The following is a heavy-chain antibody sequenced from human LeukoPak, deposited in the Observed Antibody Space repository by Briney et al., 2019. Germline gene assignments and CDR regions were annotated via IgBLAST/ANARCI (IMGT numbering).Heavy chain of an antibody. CDR3: AKSLGSPHAFDI. Sequence: ASVKVSCKVSGYTLTELSMHWVRQAPGKGLEWMGGFDPEDGETIYAQKFQGRVTMTEDTSTDTAYMGLSSLRSEDTAVYYCAKSLGSPHAFDIWGQGTMVTVSS. V-gene: IGHV1-24*01. J-gene: IGHJ3*02. CDR2: FDPEDGET. CDR1: GYTLTELS. D-gene: IGHD1-26*01.